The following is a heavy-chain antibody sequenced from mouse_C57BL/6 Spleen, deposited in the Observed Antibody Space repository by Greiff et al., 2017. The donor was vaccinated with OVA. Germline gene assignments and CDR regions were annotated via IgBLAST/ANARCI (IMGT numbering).Heavy chain of an antibody. CDR2: IYIGNGYT. CDR3: ARENNNYDDAY. V-gene: IGHV1-58*01. D-gene: IGHD2-12*01. J-gene: IGHJ3*01. Sequence: EVQLQESGAELVRPGSSVKMSCKTSGYTFTSYGINWVKQRPGQGLEWIGYIYIGNGYTEYNAKFKGKATLTSDTSSSTAYMQLSSLTSEDAAIYFCARENNNYDDAYWGQGTLVTVSA. CDR1: GYTFTSYG.